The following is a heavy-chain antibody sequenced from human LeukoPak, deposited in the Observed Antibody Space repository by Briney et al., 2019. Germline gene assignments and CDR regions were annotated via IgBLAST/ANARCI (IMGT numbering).Heavy chain of an antibody. D-gene: IGHD5-12*01. CDR3: ARARGGYDLDY. J-gene: IGHJ4*02. CDR1: GFTFSSYW. CDR2: IKQDGSEK. Sequence: HPGGSLRLSCAASGFTFSSYWMSWVRQAPVKGLEWVANIKQDGSEKYYVDSVKGRFTISRDNAKNSLYLQMNSLRAEDTAVYYCARARGGYDLDYWGQGTLVTVSS. V-gene: IGHV3-7*01.